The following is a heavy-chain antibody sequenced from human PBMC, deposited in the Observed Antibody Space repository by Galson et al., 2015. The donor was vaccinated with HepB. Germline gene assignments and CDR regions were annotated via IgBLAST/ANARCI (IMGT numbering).Heavy chain of an antibody. CDR1: GGSIGSYY. CDR3: ARHARHDMETADL. D-gene: IGHD2-21*02. CDR2: IYFLGST. J-gene: IGHJ5*02. V-gene: IGHV4-59*08. Sequence: ETLSLTCTVSGGSIGSYYWAWIRQPPGKGLEWIGHIYFLGSTNYNPSLKSRVTISVGTSKNQFSLKLSSVTAADTAVYYCARHARHDMETADLWGQGTLVIVSS.